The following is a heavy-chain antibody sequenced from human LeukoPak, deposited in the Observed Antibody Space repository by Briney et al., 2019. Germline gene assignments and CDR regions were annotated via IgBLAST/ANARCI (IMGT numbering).Heavy chain of an antibody. CDR2: INHSGST. V-gene: IGHV4-34*01. CDR3: ARLYDYVWGSYVP. CDR1: GGSFSGYY. J-gene: IGHJ5*02. Sequence: PSETLSLTCAVYGGSFSGYYWSWIRQPPGKGLEWIGEINHSGSTNYNPSLKSRVTISVDTSKNQFSLKLSSVTAADTAVYYCARLYDYVWGSYVPWGQGTLVTVSS. D-gene: IGHD3-16*01.